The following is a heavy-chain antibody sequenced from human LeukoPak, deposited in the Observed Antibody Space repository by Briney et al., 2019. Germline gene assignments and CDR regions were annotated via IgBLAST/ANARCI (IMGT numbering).Heavy chain of an antibody. CDR2: IIPIFGTA. V-gene: IGHV1-69*13. CDR1: GGTFSSYA. J-gene: IGHJ6*02. CDR3: ARDRDYGYYYYGMDV. D-gene: IGHD4-17*01. Sequence: SVKVSCKASGGTFSSYATSWVRQAPGQGLEWMGGIIPIFGTANYAQKFQGRVTITADESTSTAYMELSSLRSEDTAVYYCARDRDYGYYYYGMDVWGQGTTVTVSS.